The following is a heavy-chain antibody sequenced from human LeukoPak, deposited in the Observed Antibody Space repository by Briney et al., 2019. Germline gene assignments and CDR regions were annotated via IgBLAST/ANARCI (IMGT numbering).Heavy chain of an antibody. V-gene: IGHV4-59*01. CDR2: IYYSGST. Sequence: SETLSLTCTVSGGSISSYYWSWIRQPPGKGLERIGYIYYSGSTNYNPSLKSRVTISVDTSKNQFSLKLSSETAADTAVYYCARSPPLRYFDWPHAFDIWGQGTMVTVSS. CDR1: GGSISSYY. J-gene: IGHJ3*02. D-gene: IGHD3-9*01. CDR3: ARSPPLRYFDWPHAFDI.